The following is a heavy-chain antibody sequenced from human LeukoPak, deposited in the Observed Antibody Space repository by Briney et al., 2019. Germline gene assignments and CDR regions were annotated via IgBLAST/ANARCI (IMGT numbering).Heavy chain of an antibody. D-gene: IGHD3-3*01. V-gene: IGHV1-24*01. Sequence: ASVKVSCKVSGYTLTELSMHWVRQAPGKGLEWMGGFDPEDGETIYAQKFQGRVTMTEDTSTDTAYMELSSLRSEDTAVYYCATSREYYDFWGGQFDYWGQGTLVTVSS. CDR1: GYTLTELS. CDR3: ATSREYYDFWGGQFDY. CDR2: FDPEDGET. J-gene: IGHJ4*02.